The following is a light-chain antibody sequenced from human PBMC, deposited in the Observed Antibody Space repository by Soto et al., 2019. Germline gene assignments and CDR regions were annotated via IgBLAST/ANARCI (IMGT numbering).Light chain of an antibody. J-gene: IGLJ3*02. V-gene: IGLV2-11*01. CDR2: YVS. Sequence: QLVLTQPRSVSGSPGQSVTISCTGTSSDVVSWYQQHPGKAPKLIIYYVSQRPSGVPDRFSGSKSGNTASLTISGLQAEDEADYYCCSSAGGFTWVFGGGTKVTVL. CDR3: CSSAGGFTWV. CDR1: SSDV.